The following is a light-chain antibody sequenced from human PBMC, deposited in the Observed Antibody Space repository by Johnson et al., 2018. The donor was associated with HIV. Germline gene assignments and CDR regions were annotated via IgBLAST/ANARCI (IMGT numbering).Light chain of an antibody. CDR3: GTWDSSLSAVV. CDR1: SSNVGNHY. Sequence: TQPPSVSAAPGQNVTISCSGGSSNVGNHYVSWYQHLPGTAPNLLIYENNKRPSGIPDRFSASKSGTSATLGITGLPPGDEAYYYCGTWDSSLSAVVFGTGTQVTVL. J-gene: IGLJ1*01. CDR2: ENN. V-gene: IGLV1-51*02.